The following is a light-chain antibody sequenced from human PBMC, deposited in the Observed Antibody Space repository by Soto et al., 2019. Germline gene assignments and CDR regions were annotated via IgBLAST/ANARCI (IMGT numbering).Light chain of an antibody. CDR1: QSISSY. J-gene: IGKJ5*01. V-gene: IGKV1-33*01. CDR3: QQYYNLPIT. CDR2: DAS. Sequence: DIQMTQSPSSLSASVGDRVTITCRASQSISSYLNWYQQKPGKAPKLLIYDASNLETGVPSRFSGSGSETDFTVTISSLQPEDFATYSCQQYYNLPITFGQGTRLEIK.